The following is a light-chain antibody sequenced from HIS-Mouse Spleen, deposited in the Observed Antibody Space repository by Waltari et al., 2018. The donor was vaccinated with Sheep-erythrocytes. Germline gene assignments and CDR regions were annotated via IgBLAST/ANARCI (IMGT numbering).Light chain of an antibody. CDR3: GTWDSSLSAGV. J-gene: IGLJ3*02. CDR2: DNS. Sequence: QSVLTQPPSVSAAPGQKVTISCSGSSSNIGHNYVSWYQQLPRTAPKLLIYDNSKRPSGIPDRFAGSKSGTSATLGITGLQTGDEADYYCGTWDSSLSAGVFGGGTKLTVL. V-gene: IGLV1-51*01. CDR1: SSNIGHNY.